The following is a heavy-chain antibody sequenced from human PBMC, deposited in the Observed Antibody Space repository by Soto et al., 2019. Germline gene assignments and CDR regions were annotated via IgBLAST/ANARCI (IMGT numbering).Heavy chain of an antibody. Sequence: PSETLSLTCTVSGGSISSGGYYWSWIRQHPGKGLEWIGYIYYSGSTYYNPSLKSRVTISVDASKNQFSLKLSSVTAADTAVYYCAREIDDYGDDYWGQGTLVTVSS. D-gene: IGHD4-17*01. CDR2: IYYSGST. CDR1: GGSISSGGYY. J-gene: IGHJ4*02. V-gene: IGHV4-31*03. CDR3: AREIDDYGDDY.